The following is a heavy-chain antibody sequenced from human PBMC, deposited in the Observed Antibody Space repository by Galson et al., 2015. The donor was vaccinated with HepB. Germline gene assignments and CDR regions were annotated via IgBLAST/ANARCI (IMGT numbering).Heavy chain of an antibody. CDR2: MNPNSGNT. J-gene: IGHJ4*02. V-gene: IGHV1-8*01. D-gene: IGHD6-19*01. CDR1: GYTFISYD. Sequence: SVKVSCKASGYTFISYDINWVRQAPGQGLEWMGWMNPNSGNTHYAQNFQGRVTMTSNTSIYTAFLEMSGLRSEHTAVYYCARRRGGGGWDAAFDFWGQGTLVSVSS. CDR3: ARRRGGGGWDAAFDF.